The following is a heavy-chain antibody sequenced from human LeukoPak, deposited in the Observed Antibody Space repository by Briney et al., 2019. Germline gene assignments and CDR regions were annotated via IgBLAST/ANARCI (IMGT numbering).Heavy chain of an antibody. CDR2: ISSSGSTI. CDR3: ARGGGELQCFDY. D-gene: IGHD1-7*01. J-gene: IGHJ4*02. Sequence: GGSLRLSCAASGFTFSSYEMNWVRQAPGKGLEWVSYISSSGSTIYYADSVKGRFTNSRDNAKNSLYLQMNSLRAEDTAVYYCARGGGELQCFDYWGQGTLVTVSS. CDR1: GFTFSSYE. V-gene: IGHV3-48*03.